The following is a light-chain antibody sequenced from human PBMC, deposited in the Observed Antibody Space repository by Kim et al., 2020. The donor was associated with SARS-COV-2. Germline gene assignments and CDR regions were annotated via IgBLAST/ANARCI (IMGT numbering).Light chain of an antibody. CDR1: QNVDNY. CDR2: DAS. V-gene: IGKV3-11*01. Sequence: EIVLTQSPATLSLSPGERATLSCRASQNVDNYLAWYQQKPGQAPRLLIYDASNRVTGIPPRFSGSGSGTDFTLTISSLEPEDFAIYYCQQRRDWPPLTFGGGTKVEIK. CDR3: QQRRDWPPLT. J-gene: IGKJ4*01.